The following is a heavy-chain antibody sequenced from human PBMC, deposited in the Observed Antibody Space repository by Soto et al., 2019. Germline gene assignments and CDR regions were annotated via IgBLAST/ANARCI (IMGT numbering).Heavy chain of an antibody. D-gene: IGHD2-15*01. J-gene: IGHJ4*02. V-gene: IGHV4-59*01. Sequence: PSETLSLTCTVSGGSISSYYWSWIRQPPGKGLEWIGYIYYSGSTNYNPSLKSRVTISVDTSKNQFSLKLSSVTAADTAVYYCARGYCSGGSCYYFDYWGQGTLVTVSS. CDR2: IYYSGST. CDR3: ARGYCSGGSCYYFDY. CDR1: GGSISSYY.